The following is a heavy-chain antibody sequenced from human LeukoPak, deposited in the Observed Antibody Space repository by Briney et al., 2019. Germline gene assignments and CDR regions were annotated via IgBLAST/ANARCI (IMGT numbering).Heavy chain of an antibody. J-gene: IGHJ3*02. CDR2: IIPIFGTA. V-gene: IGHV1-69*05. CDR1: GGTFSNYA. CDR3: ASLRVGSTSWRVAFDI. D-gene: IGHD2-2*01. Sequence: SVKVSCKASGGTFSNYAISWVRQAPGQGLEWMGGIIPIFGTANYAQKFQGRVTITTDESTSTAYMELSSLRSEDTAVYYCASLRVGSTSWRVAFDIWGQGTMVTVSS.